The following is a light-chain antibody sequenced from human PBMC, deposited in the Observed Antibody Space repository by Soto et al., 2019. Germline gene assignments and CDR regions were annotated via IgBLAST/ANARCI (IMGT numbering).Light chain of an antibody. J-gene: IGKJ1*01. Sequence: EIGMTQSPATLSVSPGERATLSCRASPSVSSNLAWYQQKPGQAPRLLIYGASTRATGIPARFSCSGSGTEFTLTISSLQSEDFAVYYGHHYNNWPRTFGQGTKVEIK. V-gene: IGKV3-15*01. CDR2: GAS. CDR1: PSVSSN. CDR3: HHYNNWPRT.